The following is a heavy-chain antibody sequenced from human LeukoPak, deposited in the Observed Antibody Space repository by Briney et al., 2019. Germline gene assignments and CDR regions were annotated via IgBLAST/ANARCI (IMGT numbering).Heavy chain of an antibody. D-gene: IGHD1-26*01. V-gene: IGHV3-53*04. CDR3: ARDVGGAFDI. CDR1: GFTISSNY. J-gene: IGHJ3*02. CDR2: IYSGGST. Sequence: GGSLRLSCAASGFTISSNYMSWVRQAPGKGLEWVSVIYSGGSTYYADSVKGRFTISRHNSKNTLYLQMNSLRAEDTAVYYCARDVGGAFDIWGQGTMVTVSS.